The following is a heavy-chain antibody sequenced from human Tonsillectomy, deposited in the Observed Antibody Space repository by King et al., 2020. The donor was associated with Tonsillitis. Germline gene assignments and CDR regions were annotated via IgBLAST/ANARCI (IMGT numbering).Heavy chain of an antibody. CDR3: ARDIEYYYGSRSYLPPDY. CDR1: GFSFSTYS. D-gene: IGHD3-10*01. Sequence: VQLVESGGGLVQPWGSLRLSCAASGFSFSTYSMNCVRHAPGNALEWGSYIINGSTFFIYGDFVKGRFTISSDNAKNSLYLTMNSLRAEDTAMYFCARDIEYYYGSRSYLPPDYWGQGTLVTVSS. CDR2: IINGSTFF. V-gene: IGHV3-48*01. J-gene: IGHJ4*02.